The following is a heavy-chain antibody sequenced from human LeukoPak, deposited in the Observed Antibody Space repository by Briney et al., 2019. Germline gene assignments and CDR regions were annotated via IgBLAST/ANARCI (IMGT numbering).Heavy chain of an antibody. V-gene: IGHV3-30-3*01. J-gene: IGHJ4*02. CDR1: GFTFSSYA. Sequence: PGGSLRLSCAASGFTFSSYAMHWVRQAPGKGLEWVAVISYDGSNKYYADSVKGRFTISRDNSKNTLYLQMNSLRAEDTAVYYCAGAQATVTTPVDYWGQGTLVTVSS. CDR2: ISYDGSNK. D-gene: IGHD4-17*01. CDR3: AGAQATVTTPVDY.